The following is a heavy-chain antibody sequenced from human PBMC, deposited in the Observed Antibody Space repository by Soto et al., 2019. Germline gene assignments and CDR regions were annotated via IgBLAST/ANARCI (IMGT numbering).Heavy chain of an antibody. V-gene: IGHV1-69*13. Sequence: SVKVSCKDSGGTFSSYAISWVRQAPGQGLEWMGGIIPIFGTANYAQKFQGRVTITADESTSTAYMELSSLRSEDTAVYYCARGRRGYCSGGSCLDAFDIWGQGTMVTVSS. D-gene: IGHD2-15*01. J-gene: IGHJ3*02. CDR2: IIPIFGTA. CDR1: GGTFSSYA. CDR3: ARGRRGYCSGGSCLDAFDI.